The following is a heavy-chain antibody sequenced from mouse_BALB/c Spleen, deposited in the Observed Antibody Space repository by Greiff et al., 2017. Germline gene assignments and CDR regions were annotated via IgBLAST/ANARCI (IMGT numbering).Heavy chain of an antibody. CDR2: INSNGGST. CDR1: GFTFSSYG. D-gene: IGHD1-1*01. V-gene: IGHV5-6-3*01. J-gene: IGHJ2*01. CDR3: ASEDYGSSLDY. Sequence: EVKLVESGGGLVQPGGSLKLSCAASGFTFSSYGMSWVRQTPDKRLELVATINSNGGSTYYPDSVKGRFTISRDNAKNTLYLQMSSLKSEDTAMYYCASEDYGSSLDYWGQGTTLTVSS.